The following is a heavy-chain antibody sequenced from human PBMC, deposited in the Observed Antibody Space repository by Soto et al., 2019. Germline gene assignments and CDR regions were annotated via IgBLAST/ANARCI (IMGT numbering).Heavy chain of an antibody. CDR3: ARAPSWGGSYRAEYFQH. CDR2: IKQDGSEK. J-gene: IGHJ1*01. Sequence: GGSLRLSCAASGFTFSSYWMSWVRQAPGKGLEWVANIKQDGSEKYYVDSVMGRFTISRDNAKNSLYLQMNSLRAEDTAVYYCARAPSWGGSYRAEYFQHWGQGTLVTVSS. CDR1: GFTFSSYW. V-gene: IGHV3-7*01. D-gene: IGHD1-26*01.